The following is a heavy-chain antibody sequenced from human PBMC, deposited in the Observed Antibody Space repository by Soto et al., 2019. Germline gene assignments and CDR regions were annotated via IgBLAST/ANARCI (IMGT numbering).Heavy chain of an antibody. D-gene: IGHD2-8*02. CDR3: ATDTYCPATCYRGNGN. Sequence: EVQLVESGGDLVQPGGSLRLSCAASGFTFSSYWMAWVRQSPGKGLEWVASMNQHGRDIQYVDSVRGRFTISRDNARNLLYLQMNNLRVEDTAIYYCATDTYCPATCYRGNGNWGQGTLVTVSS. J-gene: IGHJ4*02. CDR2: MNQHGRDI. CDR1: GFTFSSYW. V-gene: IGHV3-7*03.